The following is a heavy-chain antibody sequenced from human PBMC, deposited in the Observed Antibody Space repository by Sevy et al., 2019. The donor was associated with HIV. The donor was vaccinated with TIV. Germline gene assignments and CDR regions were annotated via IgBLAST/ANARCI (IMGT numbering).Heavy chain of an antibody. Sequence: GGSLRLSCAASGFTFSSYWMRWVRQAPGKGLEWVANIKQDGSEKYYVDSVKGRFTISRDNAKNSLYLQMNSLGAEDTAVYYCARGVGLGYCSGGSCLDAFDIWGQGTMVTVSS. CDR3: ARGVGLGYCSGGSCLDAFDI. V-gene: IGHV3-7*01. D-gene: IGHD2-15*01. CDR1: GFTFSSYW. J-gene: IGHJ3*02. CDR2: IKQDGSEK.